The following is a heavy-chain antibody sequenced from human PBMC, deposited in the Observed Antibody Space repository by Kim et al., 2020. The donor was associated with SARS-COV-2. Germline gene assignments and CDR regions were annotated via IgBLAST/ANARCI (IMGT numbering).Heavy chain of an antibody. CDR3: ATDTAAAAGTPYGMDV. J-gene: IGHJ6*02. CDR2: FDPEDGET. V-gene: IGHV1-24*01. Sequence: ASVKVSCKVSGYTLTELSMHWVRQAPGKGLEWMGGFDPEDGETIYAQKFQGRVTMTEDTSTDTAYMELSSLRSEDTAVYYCATDTAAAAGTPYGMDVWGQGTTVTVSS. D-gene: IGHD6-13*01. CDR1: GYTLTELS.